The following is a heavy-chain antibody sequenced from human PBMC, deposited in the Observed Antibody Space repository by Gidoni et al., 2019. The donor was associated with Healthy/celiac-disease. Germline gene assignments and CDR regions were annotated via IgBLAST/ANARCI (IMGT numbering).Heavy chain of an antibody. CDR3: AADPDSNYLGLGLG. J-gene: IGHJ4*02. V-gene: IGHV1-58*02. CDR2: IVVGSGNT. D-gene: IGHD4-4*01. CDR1: GFTFTSSA. Sequence: QMQLVQSGPEVKKPGTSVKVPCKSSGFTFTSSAMHWVRKARGQRLEWIGWIVVGSGNTNYAQKFQERVTITRDMSTSTAYMELSSLRSEDTAVYYCAADPDSNYLGLGLGWGQGTLVTVSS.